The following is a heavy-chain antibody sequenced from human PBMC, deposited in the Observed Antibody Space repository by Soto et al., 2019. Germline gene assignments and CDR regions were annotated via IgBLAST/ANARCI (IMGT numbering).Heavy chain of an antibody. V-gene: IGHV1-2*02. CDR1: GSTYTGHY. Sequence: XSVEASCQASGSTYTGHYIHWVREAPVQGLEWMGVIDPNRVGTRYEEKLLGRVTMTRDTSRRNAYMELRRLTSDDTAFYYCAIDYGETWNHVSYRFNYWPQGTLVTVSS. D-gene: IGHD1-1*01. CDR3: AIDYGETWNHVSYRFNY. CDR2: IDPNRVGT. J-gene: IGHJ4*02.